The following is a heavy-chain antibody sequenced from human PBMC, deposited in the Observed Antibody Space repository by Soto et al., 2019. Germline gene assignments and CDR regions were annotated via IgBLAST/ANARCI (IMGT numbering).Heavy chain of an antibody. D-gene: IGHD5-12*01. J-gene: IGHJ6*03. Sequence: ASVKVSCTASGYTFTGYYMHWVRQAPGQGLEWMGWINPNSGGTNYAQKFQGWVTMTRDTSISTAYMELSRLRSDDTAVYYCARGRYSGYDSPVRSDYYYYMDVWGKGTTVTVSS. CDR2: INPNSGGT. CDR1: GYTFTGYY. CDR3: ARGRYSGYDSPVRSDYYYYMDV. V-gene: IGHV1-2*04.